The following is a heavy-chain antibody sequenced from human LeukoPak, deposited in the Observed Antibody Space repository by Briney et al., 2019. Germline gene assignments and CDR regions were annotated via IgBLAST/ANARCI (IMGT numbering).Heavy chain of an antibody. CDR3: AKVPYSDYGSGRPPFMDV. D-gene: IGHD3-10*01. CDR1: GFTFSNYA. Sequence: GGSLRLSCAASGFTFSNYAMSWVRPAPGKGLEWVSTIDIRGSKYYEDPVKGRFNIPRDNARNQLYMQLNSLRAEDTAIYYCAKVPYSDYGSGRPPFMDVWGQGTTVAVS. V-gene: IGHV3-23*01. CDR2: IDIRGSK. J-gene: IGHJ6*02.